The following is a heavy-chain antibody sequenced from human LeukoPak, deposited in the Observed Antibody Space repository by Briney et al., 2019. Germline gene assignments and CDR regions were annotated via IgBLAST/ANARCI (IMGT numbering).Heavy chain of an antibody. CDR2: IFHSGST. V-gene: IGHV4-38-2*02. Sequence: PSETLSLTCSVSGYSISSGYYWGWIRQPPGKGLEWIGSIFHSGSTYYNPSLKSRVTISVDTSKNQFSLKLNSVTAADTAVYYCARVGRILGGVSYAFDIWGQGTMVTVSS. J-gene: IGHJ3*02. CDR3: ARVGRILGGVSYAFDI. D-gene: IGHD3-16*01. CDR1: GYSISSGYY.